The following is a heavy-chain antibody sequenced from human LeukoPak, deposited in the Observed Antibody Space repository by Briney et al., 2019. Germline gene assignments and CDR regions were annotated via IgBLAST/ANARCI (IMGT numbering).Heavy chain of an antibody. CDR3: ARGGSMGVV. V-gene: IGHV7-4-1*02. Sequence: GASVKVSCKASGYTFNNYAMHWVRQAPGQGLEWMGWINTNTRNPTYAQGFTGRFVFSLDTSVSTAYLQINSLKPEDTAVYYCARGGSMGVVWGQGTLVTVSS. D-gene: IGHD2-15*01. CDR1: GYTFNNYA. CDR2: INTNTRNP. J-gene: IGHJ4*02.